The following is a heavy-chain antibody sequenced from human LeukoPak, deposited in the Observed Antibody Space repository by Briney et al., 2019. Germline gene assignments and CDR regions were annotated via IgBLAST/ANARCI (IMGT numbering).Heavy chain of an antibody. CDR2: IYTSGST. D-gene: IGHD3-10*01. J-gene: IGHJ4*02. Sequence: SQTLSLTCTVSGGSISSGSYYWSWIRQPAGKGLEWIGRIYTSGSTNYNPSLKSRVTISVDTSKNQFFLKLSSVTAADTAVYYCARRWFGLFDYWGQGTLVTVSS. CDR3: ARRWFGLFDY. CDR1: GGSISSGSYY. V-gene: IGHV4-61*02.